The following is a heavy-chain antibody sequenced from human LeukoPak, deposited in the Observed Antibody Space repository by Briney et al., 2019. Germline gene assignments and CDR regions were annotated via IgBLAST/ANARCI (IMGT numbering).Heavy chain of an antibody. CDR1: GGSISSSSYY. Sequence: SETLSLTCTVSGGSISSSSYYWAWIRQPPGKGLEWIGSIYYSGGTYYNPSLKSRVAVSVDTSKNHFSLKLSSVTAADTAVYYCARHLTIRCCTSSSCSCWFDPWGQGTLVTVSS. J-gene: IGHJ5*02. D-gene: IGHD2-2*01. CDR2: IYYSGGT. V-gene: IGHV4-39*01. CDR3: ARHLTIRCCTSSSCSCWFDP.